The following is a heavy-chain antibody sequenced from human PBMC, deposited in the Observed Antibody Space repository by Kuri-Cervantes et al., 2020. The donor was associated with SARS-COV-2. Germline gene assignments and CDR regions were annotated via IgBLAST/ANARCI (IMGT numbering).Heavy chain of an antibody. CDR3: ARANYYYDSSGWGCYFDY. D-gene: IGHD3-22*01. Sequence: GSLRLSCTVSGGSISSYYWSWIRQPPGKGLEWIGYIYYSGSTNYNPSLKGRVTISVDTSKNQFSLKLGSVTAADTAVYYCARANYYYDSSGWGCYFDYWGQGTLVTVSS. CDR1: GGSISSYY. J-gene: IGHJ4*02. CDR2: IYYSGST. V-gene: IGHV4-59*01.